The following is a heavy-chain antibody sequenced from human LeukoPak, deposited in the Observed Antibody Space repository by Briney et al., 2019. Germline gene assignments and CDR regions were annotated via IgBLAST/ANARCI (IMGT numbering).Heavy chain of an antibody. CDR2: IYTSGST. Sequence: SETLSLTCTVSGGSISSGSYDWSWIRQPAGKGLEWIGRIYTSGSTNYNPSLKSRVTISVDTSKNQFSLKLSSVTAADTAVYYCARDLYYYDSSGYYGEDYFDYWGQGTLVTVSS. J-gene: IGHJ4*02. D-gene: IGHD3-22*01. CDR1: GGSISSGSYD. V-gene: IGHV4-61*02. CDR3: ARDLYYYDSSGYYGEDYFDY.